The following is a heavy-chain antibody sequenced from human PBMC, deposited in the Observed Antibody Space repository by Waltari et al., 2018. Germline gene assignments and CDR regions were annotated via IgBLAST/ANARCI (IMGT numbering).Heavy chain of an antibody. CDR1: GGSISSSSYY. CDR3: ARHPAMTIMLWYFDL. V-gene: IGHV4-39*01. CDR2: SYYSGIT. Sequence: QLQLQESGPGLVKPSETLSLTCTVSGGSISSSSYYWGWIRQPPGKGLDGIGRSYYSGITHDNPSLKSRVTISVDTSKNQFSLKLSSVTAADTAVYYCARHPAMTIMLWYFDLWGRGTLVTVSS. D-gene: IGHD2-8*01. J-gene: IGHJ2*01.